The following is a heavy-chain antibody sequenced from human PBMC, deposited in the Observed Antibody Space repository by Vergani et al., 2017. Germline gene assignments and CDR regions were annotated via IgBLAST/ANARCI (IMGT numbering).Heavy chain of an antibody. Sequence: QLQLQESGPGLVKPSETLSLTCTDSGGTISSSSYYWGWIRQPPGKGLEWIGSIYYSGSTYYNPSLKSRVTISVDTSKNQFSLKLSSVTAADTAVYYCARQTDYDFWSGFSPWGQGTLVTVSS. V-gene: IGHV4-39*01. CDR3: ARQTDYDFWSGFSP. CDR1: GGTISSSSYY. J-gene: IGHJ5*02. CDR2: IYYSGST. D-gene: IGHD3-3*01.